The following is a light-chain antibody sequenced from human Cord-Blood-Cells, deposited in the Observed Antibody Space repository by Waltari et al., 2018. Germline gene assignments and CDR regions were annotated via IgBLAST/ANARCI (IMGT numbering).Light chain of an antibody. Sequence: EIVLTQSPATLSLSPGERATLSCGASQSVSSYLAWYQQKPGQAPRLLIYDASNRATGSPARFSGSGSGTDFTLTISSLEPEDFAVYYCQQRSNWLLTFGQGTRLEIK. V-gene: IGKV3-11*01. CDR3: QQRSNWLLT. J-gene: IGKJ5*01. CDR1: QSVSSY. CDR2: DAS.